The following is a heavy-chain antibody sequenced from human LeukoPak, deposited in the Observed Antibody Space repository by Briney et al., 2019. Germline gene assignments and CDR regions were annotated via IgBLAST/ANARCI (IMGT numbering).Heavy chain of an antibody. CDR1: GGSISSYY. CDR2: IYTRGST. Sequence: SETLSLTCTVSGGSISSYYWNWIRQPAGKGLEWIGRIYTRGSTNYNPSLKSRASMSVDTSKNQFSLKLRSLTAPDTAVYYCPREAAYDSSGLDYGGQGTLVTVSS. J-gene: IGHJ4*02. V-gene: IGHV4-4*07. CDR3: PREAAYDSSGLDY. D-gene: IGHD3-22*01.